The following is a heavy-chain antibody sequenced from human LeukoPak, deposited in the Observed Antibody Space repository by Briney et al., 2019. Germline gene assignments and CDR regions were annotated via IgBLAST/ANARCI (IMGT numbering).Heavy chain of an antibody. D-gene: IGHD3-10*01. CDR3: AGNGGYGSGSYYPDY. Sequence: SETLSLTCTVSGGSISSYYWSWIRQPPGKGLEWIGYIYYSGSTNYNPSLKSRVTISVDTSKNQFSLKLSSVTAADTAVYYCAGNGGYGSGSYYPDYWGQGTLVTVSS. J-gene: IGHJ4*02. CDR1: GGSISSYY. V-gene: IGHV4-59*01. CDR2: IYYSGST.